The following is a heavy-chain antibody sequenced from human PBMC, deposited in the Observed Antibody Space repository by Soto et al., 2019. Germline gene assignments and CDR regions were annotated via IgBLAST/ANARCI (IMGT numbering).Heavy chain of an antibody. J-gene: IGHJ4*02. V-gene: IGHV1-18*01. D-gene: IGHD6-19*01. CDR3: ARGRYSSGWDDYPHY. CDR2: ISAYNGNT. Sequence: QVQLVQSGAEVKKPGASVKVSCKASGYTFTSYGISWVRLAPGQGLEWMGWISAYNGNTNYAQKLQGRVTMTTDTSTSTAYMELRRLIYYDTAVYYCARGRYSSGWDDYPHYWGQGTLVTVSS. CDR1: GYTFTSYG.